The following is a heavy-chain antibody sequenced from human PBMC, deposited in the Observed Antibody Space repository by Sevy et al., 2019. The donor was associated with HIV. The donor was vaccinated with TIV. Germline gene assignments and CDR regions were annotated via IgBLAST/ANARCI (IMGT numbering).Heavy chain of an antibody. CDR3: AKLYGGNQPHDY. CDR1: GFTFSSYG. CDR2: ISYDGSNK. V-gene: IGHV3-30*18. Sequence: GGSLRLSCAASGFTFSSYGMHWVRQAPGKGLEWVAVISYDGSNKYYADSVKGRFTISRDNSKNTLYLQMNSLRAEDTAVYYCAKLYGGNQPHDYWGQGTLVTVSS. D-gene: IGHD4-17*01. J-gene: IGHJ4*02.